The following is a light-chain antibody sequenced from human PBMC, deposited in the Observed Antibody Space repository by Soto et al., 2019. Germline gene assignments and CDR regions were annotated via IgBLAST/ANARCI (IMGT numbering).Light chain of an antibody. Sequence: EIVMTQSPATLSVSPGERVTLSCRASQSLSGNLAWYQQKPGLAPRLLINRASTRATGIPVRFSGSGSETESTLTISSLQSEDFAVYYCQQYNNWPRTFGQGTKVDIK. CDR2: RAS. CDR1: QSLSGN. V-gene: IGKV3-15*01. CDR3: QQYNNWPRT. J-gene: IGKJ1*01.